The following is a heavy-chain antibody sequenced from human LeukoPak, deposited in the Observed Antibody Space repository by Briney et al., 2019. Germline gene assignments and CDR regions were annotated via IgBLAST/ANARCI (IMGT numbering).Heavy chain of an antibody. V-gene: IGHV4-4*09. CDR2: IYTSGST. Sequence: SETLSLTCTVSGSISGYYWSWIRQPPGKGLEWTGYIYTSGSTNYNPSLESRVTISVDTSKNQFSLDLSSVTAADTAVYYCARQKCTSTSCLTKNAFDIWGQGTMVTVSS. CDR3: ARQKCTSTSCLTKNAFDI. D-gene: IGHD2-2*01. J-gene: IGHJ3*02. CDR1: GSISGYY.